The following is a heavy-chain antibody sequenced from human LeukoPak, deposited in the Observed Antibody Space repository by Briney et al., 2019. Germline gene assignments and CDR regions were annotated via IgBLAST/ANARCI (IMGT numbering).Heavy chain of an antibody. CDR1: GVSISSSNSY. Sequence: SETQSLTCTVSGVSISSSNSYWGWIRQPPGKGLEWIGSIYYSGNTYYNASLKSQVPISIDTSKNQFSLKLTSVTAADTAVYYCARQTGSGLFILPGGQGTLVTVSS. CDR2: IYYSGNT. V-gene: IGHV4-39*01. CDR3: ARQTGSGLFILP. D-gene: IGHD3/OR15-3a*01. J-gene: IGHJ4*02.